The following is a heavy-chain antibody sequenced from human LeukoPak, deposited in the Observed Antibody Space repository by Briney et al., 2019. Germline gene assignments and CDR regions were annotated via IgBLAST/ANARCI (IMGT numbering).Heavy chain of an antibody. CDR2: ISAYNGNT. Sequence: ASVKVSCKASGYTFTSYGISWVRQAPGQGLEWMGWISAYNGNTNYAQKLQGRVTMTTDTSTSTAYMELRSLRSDDTAVYYCARVLAAAARGWFDPWGQGTLVTVSS. D-gene: IGHD6-13*01. CDR3: ARVLAAAARGWFDP. J-gene: IGHJ5*02. V-gene: IGHV1-18*01. CDR1: GYTFTSYG.